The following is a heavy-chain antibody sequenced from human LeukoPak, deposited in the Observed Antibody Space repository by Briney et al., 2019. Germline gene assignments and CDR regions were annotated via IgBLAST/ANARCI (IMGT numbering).Heavy chain of an antibody. J-gene: IGHJ4*02. Sequence: SETLSLTCTVSGGSISSGGYYWSWIRQPPGKGLEWIGSIYHSGSTYYNPSLKSRVTISVDTSKNQFSLKLSSVTAADTAVYYCARGLPFDYWGQGTLVTVSS. V-gene: IGHV4-39*07. CDR2: IYHSGST. CDR3: ARGLPFDY. CDR1: GGSISSGGYY.